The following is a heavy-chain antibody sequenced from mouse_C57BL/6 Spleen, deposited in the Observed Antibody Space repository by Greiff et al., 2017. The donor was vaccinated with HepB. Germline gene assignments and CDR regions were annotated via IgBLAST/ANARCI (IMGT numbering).Heavy chain of an antibody. J-gene: IGHJ1*03. CDR3: TRDRYGSSYRYFDV. CDR1: GYTFTSYW. D-gene: IGHD1-1*01. Sequence: VQLQQSGTVLARPGASVKMSCKTSGYTFTSYWMHWVKQRPGQGLEWIGAIYPGNSDTSYNQKFKGKAKLTAVTSASTAYMELSSLTNEDSAVYYCTRDRYGSSYRYFDVWGTGTTVTVSS. V-gene: IGHV1-5*01. CDR2: IYPGNSDT.